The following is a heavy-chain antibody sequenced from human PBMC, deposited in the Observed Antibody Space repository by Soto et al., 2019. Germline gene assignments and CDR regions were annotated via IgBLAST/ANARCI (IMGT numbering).Heavy chain of an antibody. CDR1: GGSISSSSYY. Sequence: SETLSLTCTVSGGSISSSSYYWGWIRQPPGKGLEWIGSIYYSGSTYYNPSLKSPVTISVDTSKNQFSLKLSSVTAADTAVYYCARQAKDDYCAEDLDYWGQGTLVTVSA. CDR2: IYYSGST. CDR3: ARQAKDDYCAEDLDY. V-gene: IGHV4-39*01. D-gene: IGHD4-17*01. J-gene: IGHJ4*02.